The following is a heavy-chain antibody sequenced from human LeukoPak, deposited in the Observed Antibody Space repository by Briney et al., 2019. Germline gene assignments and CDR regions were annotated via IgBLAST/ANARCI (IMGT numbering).Heavy chain of an antibody. D-gene: IGHD1-1*01. J-gene: IGHJ4*02. Sequence: SQTLSLTCAISGDSFSSNSVTWNWIRQSPSRGLEWLGRTYYRSTWYNDYAVSVRGRITVNPDTSKNQFSLNLSSVTAADTAVYYCARVNINNWHSCDYWGQGTLVTVSS. CDR2: TYYRSTWYN. CDR3: ARVNINNWHSCDY. CDR1: GDSFSSNSVT. V-gene: IGHV6-1*01.